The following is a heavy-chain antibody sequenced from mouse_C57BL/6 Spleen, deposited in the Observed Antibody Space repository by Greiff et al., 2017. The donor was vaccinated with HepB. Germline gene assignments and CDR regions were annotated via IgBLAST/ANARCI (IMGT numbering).Heavy chain of an antibody. J-gene: IGHJ3*01. CDR2: LSSGGDYI. CDR3: TRGWDYEIAY. Sequence: EVKLVESGEGLVKPGGSLKLSCAASGFTFSSYAMSWVRQTPEKRLEWVAYLSSGGDYIYYADTVKGRFTISRDNARNTLYLQMSSLKSEDTAMYYCTRGWDYEIAYWGQGTLVTVSA. CDR1: GFTFSSYA. V-gene: IGHV5-9-1*02. D-gene: IGHD2-4*01.